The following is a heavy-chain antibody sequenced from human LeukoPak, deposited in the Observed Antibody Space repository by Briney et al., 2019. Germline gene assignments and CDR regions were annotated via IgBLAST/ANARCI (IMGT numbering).Heavy chain of an antibody. CDR2: ITWNSGSI. CDR1: GFTFDNYA. J-gene: IGHJ4*02. V-gene: IGHV3-9*03. Sequence: PGGSLRLSCATSGFTFDNYAMHRVRQAPGKGLEWVSGITWNSGSIAYADSVKGRFSISRDNAKNSLYLQMNSLTADDVAFYYCTRSTGWYNYSDYWGQGALVTVSS. CDR3: TRSTGWYNYSDY. D-gene: IGHD6-19*01.